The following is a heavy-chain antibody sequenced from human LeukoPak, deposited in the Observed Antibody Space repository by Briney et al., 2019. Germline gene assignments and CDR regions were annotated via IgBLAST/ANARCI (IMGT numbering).Heavy chain of an antibody. Sequence: SETLSLTCTVSGGSISTNNYYWGWIRQPPGKGLEWIGTIYYSGSTYYNPSLKSRVTLSVDTSKNQFSLKLSSVTAADTAVYYCARDLYYYGSGNYVPGLPDYWGQGTLVTVSS. CDR2: IYYSGST. CDR1: GGSISTNNYY. CDR3: ARDLYYYGSGNYVPGLPDY. J-gene: IGHJ4*02. D-gene: IGHD3-10*01. V-gene: IGHV4-39*02.